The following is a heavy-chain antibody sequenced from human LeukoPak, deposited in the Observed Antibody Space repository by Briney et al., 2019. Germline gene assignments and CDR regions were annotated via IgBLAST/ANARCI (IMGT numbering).Heavy chain of an antibody. Sequence: GGSLRLSCAASGFTFSSYGMHWVRQAPGKGLEWVAVIWYDGSNKYYADSVKGRFTISRDNSKNTLYLQMNSLRAEDTAVYYCASPSGYGSSWPAYYFDYWGQGTLVPVSS. V-gene: IGHV3-33*01. D-gene: IGHD6-13*01. CDR1: GFTFSSYG. CDR3: ASPSGYGSSWPAYYFDY. J-gene: IGHJ4*02. CDR2: IWYDGSNK.